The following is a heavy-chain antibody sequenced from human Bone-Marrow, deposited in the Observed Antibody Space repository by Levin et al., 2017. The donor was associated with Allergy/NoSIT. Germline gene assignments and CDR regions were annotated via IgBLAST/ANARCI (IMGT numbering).Heavy chain of an antibody. CDR3: AREKFHYGSGTYYMGWFAP. J-gene: IGHJ5*02. CDR1: GSSISTAYF. CDR2: IHHSGST. Sequence: PSETLSLTCVVSGSSISTAYFWGWIRQSPGKGLEWLGSIHHSGSTYYNPSLQSRVTIQVNTSANEFNLKLNSVTAADTAVYYCAREKFHYGSGTYYMGWFAPWGRGTRVTVSA. D-gene: IGHD3-10*01. V-gene: IGHV4-38-2*02.